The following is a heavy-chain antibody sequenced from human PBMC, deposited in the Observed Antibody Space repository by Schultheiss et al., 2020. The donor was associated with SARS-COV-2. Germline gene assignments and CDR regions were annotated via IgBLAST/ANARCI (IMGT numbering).Heavy chain of an antibody. CDR3: ARDRPYYGLGIDY. V-gene: IGHV3-33*08. D-gene: IGHD3-10*01. J-gene: IGHJ4*02. CDR1: GFTFSSYA. Sequence: GGSLRLSCAASGFTFSSYAMSWVRQAPGKGLEWVAVIWYDGSNKYYADSVKGRFTISRDNSKNTLYLQMNSLRAEDTAVYYCARDRPYYGLGIDYWGQGTLVTVSS. CDR2: IWYDGSNK.